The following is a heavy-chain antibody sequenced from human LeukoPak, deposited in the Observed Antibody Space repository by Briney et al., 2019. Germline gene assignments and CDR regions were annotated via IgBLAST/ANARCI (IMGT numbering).Heavy chain of an antibody. J-gene: IGHJ4*02. V-gene: IGHV3-23*01. CDR2: ISGSGGST. D-gene: IGHD3-22*01. CDR1: GFTFSTYA. Sequence: PGGSLRLSCAASGFTFSTYAVSWVRQAPGKGLEWVSAISGSGGSTYYADFVKGRFTISRDNSKNTVYLQMNSLRAEDTALYYCARDYWDSSGYLDYWGQGTLVTVSS. CDR3: ARDYWDSSGYLDY.